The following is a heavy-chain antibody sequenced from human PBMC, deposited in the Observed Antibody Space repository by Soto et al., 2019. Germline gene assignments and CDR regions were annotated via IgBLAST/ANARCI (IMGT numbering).Heavy chain of an antibody. J-gene: IGHJ4*02. CDR1: GGSISSNNW. CDR2: ISHSGST. D-gene: IGHD2-15*01. V-gene: IGHV4-4*02. CDR3: ARREGDCRGGSCPFSRD. Sequence: QVQLQESGPGLVKPSETLSLTCAVSGGSISSNNWWSWVRQTPGKGLEWIGEISHSGSTNYNPSHRVRFTITLDKPMNQFSLRLTSLPAAEPAVFDCARREGDCRGGSCPFSRDWGQGTLVSASS.